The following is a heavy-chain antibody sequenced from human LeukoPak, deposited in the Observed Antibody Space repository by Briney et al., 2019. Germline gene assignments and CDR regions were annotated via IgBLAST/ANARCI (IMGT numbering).Heavy chain of an antibody. CDR1: GFTFDDYA. CDR2: ISGDGGST. J-gene: IGHJ4*02. Sequence: GGSLRLSCAASGFTFDDYAMHWVRQAPGKGLEWVSLISGDGGSTYYADSVKGRFTISRDNSKNSLYLQMNSLRTEDTALYYCAKDSQIQYYYGSGSYYNPFDYWGQRTLVTVSS. V-gene: IGHV3-43*02. D-gene: IGHD3-10*01. CDR3: AKDSQIQYYYGSGSYYNPFDY.